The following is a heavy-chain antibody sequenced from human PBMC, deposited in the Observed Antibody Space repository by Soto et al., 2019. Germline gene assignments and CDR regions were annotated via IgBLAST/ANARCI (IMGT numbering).Heavy chain of an antibody. J-gene: IGHJ6*03. Sequence: SETLSLTCTVSGDSISSYYWSWIRQPPGKGLEWIGYIYYSGSTNYNPSLKSRVTISVDTSKNQFSLKLSSVTAADTAVYYCARHPFYCGGGSCPELSDYYYYRDVWGKGTTVTVPS. CDR2: IYYSGST. V-gene: IGHV4-59*08. D-gene: IGHD2-15*01. CDR3: ARHPFYCGGGSCPELSDYYYYRDV. CDR1: GDSISSYY.